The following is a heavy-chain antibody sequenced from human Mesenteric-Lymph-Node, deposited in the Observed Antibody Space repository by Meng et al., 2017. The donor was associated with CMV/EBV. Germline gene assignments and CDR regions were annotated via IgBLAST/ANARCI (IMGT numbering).Heavy chain of an antibody. CDR1: GFTFSSYA. CDR2: ISGSGSST. CDR3: AKLYDSSGGWFDP. D-gene: IGHD3-22*01. Sequence: GESLKISCAASGFTFSSYAMSWVRQAPGKGLEWVSTISGSGSSTYYADSVKGRFTISRDNSKNTLYLQMNSLRAEDTAVYYCAKLYDSSGGWFDPWGQGTLVTVLL. V-gene: IGHV3-23*01. J-gene: IGHJ5*02.